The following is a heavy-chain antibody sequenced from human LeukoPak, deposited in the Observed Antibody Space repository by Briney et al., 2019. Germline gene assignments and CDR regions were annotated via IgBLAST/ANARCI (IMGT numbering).Heavy chain of an antibody. Sequence: SETLSLTCTVSGGSISSYYWSWIRQPPGKGLEWIGYIYYSGSTNYNPSLKSRVTISVDTSKNQFSLKLSSVTAADTAVYYCARWAAVAGHFDYWGQGTLVTVSS. CDR2: IYYSGST. CDR1: GGSISSYY. V-gene: IGHV4-59*08. J-gene: IGHJ4*02. D-gene: IGHD6-19*01. CDR3: ARWAAVAGHFDY.